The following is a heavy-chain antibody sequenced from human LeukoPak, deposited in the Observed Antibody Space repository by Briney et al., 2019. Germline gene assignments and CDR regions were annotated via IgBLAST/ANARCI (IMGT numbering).Heavy chain of an antibody. D-gene: IGHD5-18*01. V-gene: IGHV4-34*01. Sequence: SETLSLTCAGYGGSFSGYYWSWIRQPPGKGLEWIGEINHSGSTNYNPSLKSRVTISVDTSKNQSSLKLSSVTAADTAVYYCARGGGYSYGPWGTRNLVLCYWGQGTLVTVSS. CDR2: INHSGST. CDR3: ARGGGYSYGPWGTRNLVLCY. CDR1: GGSFSGYY. J-gene: IGHJ4*02.